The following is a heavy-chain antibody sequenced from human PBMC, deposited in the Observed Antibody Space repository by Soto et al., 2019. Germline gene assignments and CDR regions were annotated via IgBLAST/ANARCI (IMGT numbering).Heavy chain of an antibody. CDR2: INPNGGNT. J-gene: IGHJ4*02. V-gene: IGHV1-46*01. D-gene: IGHD2-2*01. CDR1: GYTFASHY. CDR3: GRDTTGLDY. Sequence: QVQLVQSGAEVKKPGASVKVSCKASGYTFASHYIHWVRQAPGQGLEWMGIINPNGGNTSYDQRFQGRSTMTSDTPTNTVYLDLSSLRSNVTAVYYCGRDTTGLDYWGQGTLVTVSS.